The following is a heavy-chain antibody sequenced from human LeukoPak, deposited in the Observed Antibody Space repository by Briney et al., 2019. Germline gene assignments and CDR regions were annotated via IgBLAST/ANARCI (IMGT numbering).Heavy chain of an antibody. CDR1: GFTFSSYG. CDR2: IYSGGST. D-gene: IGHD3-16*01. J-gene: IGHJ5*02. Sequence: GGSLRLSCAASGFTFSSYGMHWVRQAPGKGLEWASVIYSGGSTYYADSVKGRFTISRDNSKNTLYLQMNSLRAEDTAVYYCARAYYDYGPWGQGTLVTVSS. V-gene: IGHV3-66*01. CDR3: ARAYYDYGP.